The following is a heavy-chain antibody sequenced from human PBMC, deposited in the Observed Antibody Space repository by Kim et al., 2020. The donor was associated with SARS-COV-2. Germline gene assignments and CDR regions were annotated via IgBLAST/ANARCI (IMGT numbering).Heavy chain of an antibody. CDR1: VSPFPRSD. CDR2: MNPHSGNT. Sequence: ASVKVSFPSSVSPFPRSDLHWVRPAPGQGLEWMGWMNPHSGNTGYAQKFQGRVTMTRNTSISTAYMELSSLRSEDTAVYYCARGVVAAELHFDYWGQGTLVTVSS. CDR3: ARGVVAAELHFDY. J-gene: IGHJ4*02. D-gene: IGHD2-15*01. V-gene: IGHV1-8*01.